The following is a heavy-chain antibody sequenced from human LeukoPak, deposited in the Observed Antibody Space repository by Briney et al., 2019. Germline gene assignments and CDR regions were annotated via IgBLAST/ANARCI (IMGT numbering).Heavy chain of an antibody. CDR1: GGSISSYY. J-gene: IGHJ4*02. CDR2: IYYSGST. V-gene: IGHV4-59*08. CDR3: ARQTTYYYDSSGYYYAGGYFDY. Sequence: TSETLSLTCTVSGGSISSYYWSWIRQPPGKGLEWIGYIYYSGSTNYNPSLKSRVTISVDTSKNQFSLKLSSVTAADTAVYYCARQTTYYYDSSGYYYAGGYFDYWGQGTLVTVSS. D-gene: IGHD3-22*01.